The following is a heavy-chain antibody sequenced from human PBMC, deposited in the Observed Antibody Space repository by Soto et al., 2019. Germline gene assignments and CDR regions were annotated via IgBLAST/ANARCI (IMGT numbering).Heavy chain of an antibody. CDR1: GGSISSSSYY. CDR2: IYYSGST. V-gene: IGHV4-39*01. Sequence: SETLSLTCTVSGGSISSSSYYWGWIRQPPGKGLEWIGSIYYSGSTYYNPSLKSRVTISVDTSKNQFSLKLSSVTAADTAVYYCARTVVYSSSWDPTSFDYWGQGTLVTVSS. CDR3: ARTVVYSSSWDPTSFDY. D-gene: IGHD6-13*01. J-gene: IGHJ4*02.